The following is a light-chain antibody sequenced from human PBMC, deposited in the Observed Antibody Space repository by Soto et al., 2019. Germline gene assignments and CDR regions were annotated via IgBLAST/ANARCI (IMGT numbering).Light chain of an antibody. V-gene: IGKV3-11*01. J-gene: IGKJ2*01. CDR2: DPS. CDR3: QQRRDWPRT. CDR1: QSVSNS. Sequence: EIVLTQSPATLSLSPGERPTLSCRASQSVSNSLVWFQQKPGQAPRLLIYDPSNRATDIPARFSGSGPGTDCTLTISSLECEDLAVYYCQQRRDWPRTFGQGTKLEIK.